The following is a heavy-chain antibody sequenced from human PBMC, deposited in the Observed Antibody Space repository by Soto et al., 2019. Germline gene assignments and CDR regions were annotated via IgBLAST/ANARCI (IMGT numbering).Heavy chain of an antibody. CDR3: ARYGATTAFDY. D-gene: IGHD1-26*01. J-gene: IGHJ4*02. CDR2: ISAYNGNT. Sequence: QVQLVQSGAEVKKPGASVKVSCKASGYTFTSYGISWVRQAAGQGLEWMGWISAYNGNTYYAQKLQGRVTMTTDTPTSTAYMELRRLRSDDTAVYYCARYGATTAFDYWGQGTLVTVSS. V-gene: IGHV1-18*01. CDR1: GYTFTSYG.